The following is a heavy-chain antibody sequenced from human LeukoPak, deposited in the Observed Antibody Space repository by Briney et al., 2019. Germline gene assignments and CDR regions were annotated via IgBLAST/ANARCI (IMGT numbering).Heavy chain of an antibody. CDR1: GLTFSSYA. CDR3: AKETERWLQLIDY. Sequence: GGSLRLSCAASGLTFSSYAMSWVRPAPGKGMEWVSAISGSGGSTYYADSVKGRFTISRDNSKNTLYLQMNSLRAEDTAVYYCAKETERWLQLIDYWGQGTLVTVSS. D-gene: IGHD5-24*01. J-gene: IGHJ4*02. V-gene: IGHV3-23*01. CDR2: ISGSGGST.